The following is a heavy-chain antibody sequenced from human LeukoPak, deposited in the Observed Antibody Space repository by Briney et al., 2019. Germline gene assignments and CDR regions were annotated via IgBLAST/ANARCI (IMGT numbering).Heavy chain of an antibody. CDR3: ARVDSSGWYDL. Sequence: GASVKVSCKASGGTFSSYAISWVRQAPGQGLEWMGRIIPILGIANYAQKFQGRVTITADKSTSTAYMELSSLRSEDTAVYYCARVDSSGWYDLWGRGTLVTVSS. J-gene: IGHJ2*01. CDR1: GGTFSSYA. D-gene: IGHD6-19*01. CDR2: IIPILGIA. V-gene: IGHV1-69*04.